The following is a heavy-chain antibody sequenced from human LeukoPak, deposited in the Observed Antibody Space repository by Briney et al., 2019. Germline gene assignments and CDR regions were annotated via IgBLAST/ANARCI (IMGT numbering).Heavy chain of an antibody. CDR2: IYYSGST. V-gene: IGHV4-39*01. J-gene: IGHJ5*02. D-gene: IGHD6-19*01. CDR3: AAQWLERLNWFHP. Sequence: PSETLSLTCTVSGGSISSSSYYWGWIRQPPGKGLEWIGSIYYSGSTYYNPSLKSRVTISVDTSKNQFSLKLSSVTAADTAVYYCAAQWLERLNWFHPWGQGTLVTVSS. CDR1: GGSISSSSYY.